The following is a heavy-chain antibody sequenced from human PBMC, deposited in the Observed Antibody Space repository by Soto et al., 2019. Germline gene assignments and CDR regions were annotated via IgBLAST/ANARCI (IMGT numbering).Heavy chain of an antibody. V-gene: IGHV1-2*04. CDR2: INPNSGDT. CDR3: ARRSRWYEDYYGMDV. D-gene: IGHD6-19*01. CDR1: GYTFTGYY. Sequence: QVQLVQSGAEVKKPGASVKVSCKASGYTFTGYYMHWVRQAPGQGLEWMGWINPNSGDTNYAQKFQGWVTMTRDTSISTAYMDLSRLKSADTAVYCCARRSRWYEDYYGMDVWGQGTTVTVS. J-gene: IGHJ6*02.